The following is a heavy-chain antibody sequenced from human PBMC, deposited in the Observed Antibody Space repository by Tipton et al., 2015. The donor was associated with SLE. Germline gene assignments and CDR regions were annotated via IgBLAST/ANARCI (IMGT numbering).Heavy chain of an antibody. D-gene: IGHD6-19*01. V-gene: IGHV4-4*07. Sequence: TLSLTCTVSGGSISSYYWSWIRQPAGKGLEWIGRIYTSGSTNYNPSPKSRGTMSVDTSKNQFSLKLSSVTAADTVVYYCAREPVAGTDYWGQGTLVTVSS. CDR3: AREPVAGTDY. J-gene: IGHJ4*02. CDR2: IYTSGST. CDR1: GGSISSYY.